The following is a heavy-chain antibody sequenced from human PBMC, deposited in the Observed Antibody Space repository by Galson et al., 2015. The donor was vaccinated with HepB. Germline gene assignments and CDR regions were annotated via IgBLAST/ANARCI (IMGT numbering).Heavy chain of an antibody. CDR1: GDSVSSNNVA. Sequence: CAISGDSVSSNNVAWNWIRQSPSRGLEWLGRTYYRSKWFNEYAVSVKSRITINPDTSKNQFSLQLNSVTPEDTAVYYCARGRPTYFATDVWGQGTTVTVSS. D-gene: IGHD1-1*01. CDR3: ARGRPTYFATDV. V-gene: IGHV6-1*01. J-gene: IGHJ6*02. CDR2: TYYRSKWFN.